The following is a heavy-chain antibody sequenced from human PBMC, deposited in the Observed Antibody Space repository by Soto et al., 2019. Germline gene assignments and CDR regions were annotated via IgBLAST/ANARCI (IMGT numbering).Heavy chain of an antibody. CDR1: GGSFSGYY. CDR2: INHSGST. D-gene: IGHD2-15*01. Sequence: QVQLQQWGAGLLKPSETLSLTCAVYGGSFSGYYWSWIRQPPGKGLEWIGEINHSGSTNYNPSLKSRVTISVDTSKNQLSLKLSSVTAADTAVYYCARRDLCSGGRCYSFDYWGQGTLVTVSS. CDR3: ARRDLCSGGRCYSFDY. V-gene: IGHV4-34*01. J-gene: IGHJ4*02.